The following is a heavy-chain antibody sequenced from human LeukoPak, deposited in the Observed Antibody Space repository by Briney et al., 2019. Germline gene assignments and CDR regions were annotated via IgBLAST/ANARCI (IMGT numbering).Heavy chain of an antibody. D-gene: IGHD1-1*01. CDR3: ARDPGDNWNDMDY. CDR1: GYTFTGYY. V-gene: IGHV1-2*06. Sequence: ASVKVSCKASGYTFTGYYMHWARQAPGQGLEWMGRINPNSGGTNYAQKFQGRVTMTRDTSISTAYMELSRLRSDDTAVYYCARDPGDNWNDMDYWGQGTLVTVSS. J-gene: IGHJ4*02. CDR2: INPNSGGT.